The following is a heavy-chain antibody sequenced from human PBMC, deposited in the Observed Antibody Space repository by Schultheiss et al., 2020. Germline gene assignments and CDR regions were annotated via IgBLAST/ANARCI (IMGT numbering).Heavy chain of an antibody. CDR3: ARTPGAVAGNTQEEFYYYYGMDV. J-gene: IGHJ6*02. CDR2: INPSGGST. Sequence: ASVKVSCKASGYTFTSYYMHWVRQAPGQGLEWMGIINPSGGSTSYAQKFQGRVTMTRDTSTSTVYMELSSLRSEDTAVYYCARTPGAVAGNTQEEFYYYYGMDVWGQGTTVTVSS. V-gene: IGHV1-46*01. CDR1: GYTFTSYY. D-gene: IGHD6-19*01.